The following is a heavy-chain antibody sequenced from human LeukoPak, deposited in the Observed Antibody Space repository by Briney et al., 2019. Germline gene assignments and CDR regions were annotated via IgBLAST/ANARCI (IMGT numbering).Heavy chain of an antibody. V-gene: IGHV3-21*01. CDR3: ARNNWFVEFENWIDP. Sequence: GGSLRLSCAASGFTFSSDSMNWVRQAPGKGPEWVSSISSSSSYIYYADSMKGRFTISTDNAKNSLYLQMNRLTAEDTAMYDCARNNWFVEFENWIDPWGQGTLVTVSS. CDR2: ISSSSSYI. CDR1: GFTFSSDS. D-gene: IGHD3-10*01. J-gene: IGHJ5*02.